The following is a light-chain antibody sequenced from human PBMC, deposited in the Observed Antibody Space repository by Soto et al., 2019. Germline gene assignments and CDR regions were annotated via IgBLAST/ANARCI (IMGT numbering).Light chain of an antibody. CDR3: CSYAGSSTSWV. CDR1: ISDVGSYDL. Sequence: QSALTQPASVSGSPGQSITISCTGTISDVGSYDLVSWYQQHPGKAPKLMTYEGSKRPSGVSSRFSGSKSGNTASLTISGLQAEDEADYYCCSYAGSSTSWVFGGGTKVTVL. J-gene: IGLJ3*02. CDR2: EGS. V-gene: IGLV2-23*01.